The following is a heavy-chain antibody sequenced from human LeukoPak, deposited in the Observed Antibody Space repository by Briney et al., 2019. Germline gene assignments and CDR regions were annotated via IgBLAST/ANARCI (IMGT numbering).Heavy chain of an antibody. CDR1: GGSFSGYY. CDR2: INHSGST. D-gene: IGHD1-7*01. Sequence: SETLSLTCAVYGGSFSGYYWSWIRQPPGKGLEWIGEINHSGSTNYNPSLKSRVTISVDTSKNQFSLKLSSVTAADTAVYYCVRDYGAGTTPAFNWGQGTLVTVSS. V-gene: IGHV4-34*01. CDR3: VRDYGAGTTPAFN. J-gene: IGHJ4*02.